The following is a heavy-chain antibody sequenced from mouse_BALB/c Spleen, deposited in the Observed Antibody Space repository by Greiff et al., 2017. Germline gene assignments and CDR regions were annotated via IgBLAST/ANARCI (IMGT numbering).Heavy chain of an antibody. CDR1: GYTFTDYA. J-gene: IGHJ2*01. Sequence: QVQLKESGAELVRPGVSVKISCKGSGYTFTDYAMHWVKQSHAKSLEWIGVISTYYGDASYNQKFKGKATMTVDKSSSTAYMELARLTSEDSAIYYCARSLDYFDYWGQGTTLTVSS. D-gene: IGHD6-2*01. CDR3: ARSLDYFDY. V-gene: IGHV1S137*01. CDR2: ISTYYGDA.